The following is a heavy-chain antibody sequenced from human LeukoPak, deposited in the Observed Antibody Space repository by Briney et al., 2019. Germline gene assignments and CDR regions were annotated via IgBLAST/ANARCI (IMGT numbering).Heavy chain of an antibody. CDR3: ARVREYCSSTSCYNVAFDY. CDR1: GGTFSSYA. CDR2: IIPILGIA. J-gene: IGHJ4*02. V-gene: IGHV1-69*04. Sequence: SVKVSCKASGGTFSSYAISWVRQAPGQGLEWMGRIIPILGIANYAQKFQGRVTITTDKSTSTAYMELSSLRSEDTAVYYCARVREYCSSTSCYNVAFDYWGQGTLVTVSS. D-gene: IGHD2-2*02.